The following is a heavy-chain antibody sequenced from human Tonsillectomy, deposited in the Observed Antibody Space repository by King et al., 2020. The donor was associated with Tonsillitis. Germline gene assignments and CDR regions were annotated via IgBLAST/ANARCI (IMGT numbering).Heavy chain of an antibody. CDR3: ARSVPGTGYYYYYMDV. J-gene: IGHJ6*03. CDR2: TSYRSKWYD. D-gene: IGHD3-10*01. Sequence: QLVQSGPGLVKPSQTLSLTCAISGDSVSSDTAAWNWIRQSPSRGLEWLGRTSYRSKWYDDYAVSVKGRITINPDTSTNQFSLQLNSVTPEDTAVYYCARSVPGTGYYYYYMDVWARGPRSPSP. CDR1: GDSVSSDTAA. V-gene: IGHV6-1*01.